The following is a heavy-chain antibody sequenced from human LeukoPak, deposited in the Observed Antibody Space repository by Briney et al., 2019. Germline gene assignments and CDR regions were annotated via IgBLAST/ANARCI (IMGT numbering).Heavy chain of an antibody. D-gene: IGHD6-13*01. CDR2: VDPEDGET. Sequence: ASVKISCKASGYTFTDYYMHWVQQAPGKGLEWMGRVDPEDGETIYAEKFQGRVTLTADTSTDTAYMELSSLRSEDTAVYYCATVGQQYTDYWGQGTLVTVSS. V-gene: IGHV1-69-2*01. J-gene: IGHJ4*02. CDR1: GYTFTDYY. CDR3: ATVGQQYTDY.